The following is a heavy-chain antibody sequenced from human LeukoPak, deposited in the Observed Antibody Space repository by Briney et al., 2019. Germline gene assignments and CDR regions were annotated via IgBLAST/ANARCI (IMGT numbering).Heavy chain of an antibody. CDR3: AKGFLEWSLYYFDY. D-gene: IGHD3-3*01. J-gene: IGHJ4*02. Sequence: GGSLRLSCAVSGFTLNMYVMNWVRQAPGKGLEWVSSICAGGDTDYADSVKGRFAISRDSSKKTLYLQMNNLRAEDTAVYYCAKGFLEWSLYYFDYWGQGVLVTVSS. V-gene: IGHV3-23*01. CDR1: GFTLNMYV. CDR2: ICAGGDT.